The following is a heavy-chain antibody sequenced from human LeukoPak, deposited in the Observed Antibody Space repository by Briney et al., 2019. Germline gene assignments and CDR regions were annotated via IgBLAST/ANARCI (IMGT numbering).Heavy chain of an antibody. J-gene: IGHJ5*02. D-gene: IGHD3-22*01. V-gene: IGHV3-7*01. Sequence: GGSLRLSCVASGLTFNTYWMNWVRQAPGKGPEWVANIKKDGSETKYVESVKGRFTISRDNAKNSVYLEMNSLRVEDTAVYYCARGRITMMEAPAWGQGTLVTVSS. CDR3: ARGRITMMEAPA. CDR1: GLTFNTYW. CDR2: IKKDGSET.